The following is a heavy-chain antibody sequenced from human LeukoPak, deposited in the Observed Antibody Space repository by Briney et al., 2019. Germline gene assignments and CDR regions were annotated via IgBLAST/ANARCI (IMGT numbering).Heavy chain of an antibody. V-gene: IGHV5-51*01. J-gene: IGHJ3*02. CDR3: ARHGLTGSFDI. CDR2: IYPGDSDN. CDR1: GYTFTSYW. D-gene: IGHD7-27*01. Sequence: GESLKISCKGSGYTFTSYWIAWVRQLPGKGLEWMGIIYPGDSDNRNSPSFQGQVTISVDRSISTAYLQWSSLKASDTAMYYCARHGLTGSFDIWGRGTMVTVSS.